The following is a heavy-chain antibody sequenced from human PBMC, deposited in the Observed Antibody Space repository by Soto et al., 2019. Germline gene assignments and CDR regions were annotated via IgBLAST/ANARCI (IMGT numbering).Heavy chain of an antibody. CDR1: GFTFSSYP. Sequence: PGGSLRLSCAASGFTFSSYPMTWVRQAPGKGLEWVSTISGSGGSTYYADSVKGRFTISRDNSKNTLYMQMNSLRAEDTAVYYCAKATPIWFGELLSPYYYYYGMDVWGQGTTVTVSS. D-gene: IGHD3-10*01. V-gene: IGHV3-23*01. CDR2: ISGSGGST. CDR3: AKATPIWFGELLSPYYYYYGMDV. J-gene: IGHJ6*02.